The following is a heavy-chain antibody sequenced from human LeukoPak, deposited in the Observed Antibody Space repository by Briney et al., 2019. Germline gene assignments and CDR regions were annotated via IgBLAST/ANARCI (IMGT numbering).Heavy chain of an antibody. CDR3: ARGGYYDSSGPRGAFDI. CDR1: GFTFSSYE. J-gene: IGHJ3*02. V-gene: IGHV3-48*03. CDR2: ISSSGSTI. D-gene: IGHD3-22*01. Sequence: GGSLRLSCAASGFTFSSYEMNWVRQAPGKGLEWVSYISSSGSTIYYADSVEGRFTISRDNAKNSLYLQMNSLRAEDTAVYYCARGGYYDSSGPRGAFDIWGQGTMVTVSS.